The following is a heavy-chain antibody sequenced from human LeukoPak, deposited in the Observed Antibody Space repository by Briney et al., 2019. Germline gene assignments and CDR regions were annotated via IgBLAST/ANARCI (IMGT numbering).Heavy chain of an antibody. J-gene: IGHJ6*02. V-gene: IGHV1-24*01. CDR3: ANNYHDTPYYGMDV. CDR1: GYTLTELS. D-gene: IGHD5-24*01. CDR2: FDPEDGKT. Sequence: ASVKVSCKVSGYTLTELSMHWVRQAPGKGLEWMGGFDPEDGKTLYAQKFQGRVTMTEDTSTDTAYMELSSLRSEDTAVYYCANNYHDTPYYGMDVWGQGTTVTVSS.